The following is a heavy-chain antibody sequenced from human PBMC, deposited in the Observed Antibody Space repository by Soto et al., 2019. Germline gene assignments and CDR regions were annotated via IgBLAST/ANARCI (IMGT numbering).Heavy chain of an antibody. D-gene: IGHD3-3*01. CDR2: ISGSGGST. CDR1: GFTFSSYA. V-gene: IGHV3-23*01. J-gene: IGHJ3*02. CDR3: AKEPMYYVFWSGYYTGPQDAFDI. Sequence: GGSLRLSCAASGFTFSSYAMSWVRQAPGKGLEWVSAISGSGGSTYYADSVKGRFTISRDNSKNTLYLQMNSLRAEDTAVYYCAKEPMYYVFWSGYYTGPQDAFDIWGQGTMVTVSS.